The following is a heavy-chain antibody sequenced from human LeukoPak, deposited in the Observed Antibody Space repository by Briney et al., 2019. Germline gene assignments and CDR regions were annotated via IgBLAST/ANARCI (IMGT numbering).Heavy chain of an antibody. Sequence: PGGSLRLSCAASGFTFNIFAMTWVRQAPGKGLEWVSASGSGSTYYADSVKGRFTISRDNSKNTLYLQMNSLRADDTAVYYCARPRWPLDYWGQGTLVTVSS. CDR3: ARPRWPLDY. D-gene: IGHD4-23*01. V-gene: IGHV3-23*01. J-gene: IGHJ4*02. CDR1: GFTFNIFA. CDR2: SGSGST.